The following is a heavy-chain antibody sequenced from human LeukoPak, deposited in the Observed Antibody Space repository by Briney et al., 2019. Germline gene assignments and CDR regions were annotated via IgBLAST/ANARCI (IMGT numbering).Heavy chain of an antibody. J-gene: IGHJ4*02. D-gene: IGHD5-12*01. Sequence: GGSLRLSCAASGFSFSDYYMSWIRQAPGKGLEWVSYISSSGTTIYYADSVKGRFTISRDNAKKSLYLQMNSLRAEDTAVYYCARGDDIVATSKFDYWSQGTLVTVSS. V-gene: IGHV3-11*01. CDR1: GFSFSDYY. CDR2: ISSSGTTI. CDR3: ARGDDIVATSKFDY.